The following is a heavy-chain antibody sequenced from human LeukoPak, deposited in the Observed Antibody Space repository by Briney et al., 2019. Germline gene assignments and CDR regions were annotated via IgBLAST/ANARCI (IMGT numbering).Heavy chain of an antibody. Sequence: GPSLRLSCAASGFTFTNHAIRWVRQAPGKGLEWVVQVWSDENNRYFADSVKGRFTISRDNSKNTLYLQMNSLRAEDTAVYFCARDGQQLTPYAMDVWGQGTTVIVSS. D-gene: IGHD6-13*01. CDR3: ARDGQQLTPYAMDV. J-gene: IGHJ6*02. V-gene: IGHV3-33*01. CDR1: GFTFTNHA. CDR2: VWSDENNR.